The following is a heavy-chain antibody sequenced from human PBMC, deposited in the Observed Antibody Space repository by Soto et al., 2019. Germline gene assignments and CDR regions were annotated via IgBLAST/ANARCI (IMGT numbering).Heavy chain of an antibody. CDR3: ARGDRAGYYYYGMDV. V-gene: IGHV5-51*01. CDR1: GYSFTSYW. J-gene: IGHJ6*02. D-gene: IGHD3-10*01. CDR2: IYPGDSDT. Sequence: GESLKISCKGSGYSFTSYWIGWVRQMPGKGLEWMGIIYPGDSDTRYSPSLQGQVTISADKSISTAYLQWSSLKASDTAMYYCARGDRAGYYYYGMDVWGQGTTVTVSS.